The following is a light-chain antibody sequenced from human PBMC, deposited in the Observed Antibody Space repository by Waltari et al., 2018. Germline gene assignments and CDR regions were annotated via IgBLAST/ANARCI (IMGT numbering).Light chain of an antibody. V-gene: IGKV1-39*01. CDR1: QSISSY. CDR3: QQSYSHTRT. Sequence: DIHMTQSPSSLSTSVGDRVTITCRASQSISSYLNWYQQKPGKAPKLLIYAASSLQSGVPSRFSVSGSGRDFTLIISSLQPEDFATYYCQQSYSHTRTFGQGTKVEIK. CDR2: AAS. J-gene: IGKJ1*01.